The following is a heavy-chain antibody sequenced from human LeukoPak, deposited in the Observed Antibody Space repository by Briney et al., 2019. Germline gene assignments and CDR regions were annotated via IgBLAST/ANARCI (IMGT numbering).Heavy chain of an antibody. Sequence: SETLSLTCTVSGGSISSYYWSWIRQPPGKGLEWIGYIYYSGSTNYNPSLKSRVTISVDTSKNQFSLKLSSVTAADTDVYYCARGSDYYGSGSYYNYDYWGQGTLVTVSS. D-gene: IGHD3-10*01. CDR3: ARGSDYYGSGSYYNYDY. J-gene: IGHJ4*02. V-gene: IGHV4-59*01. CDR1: GGSISSYY. CDR2: IYYSGST.